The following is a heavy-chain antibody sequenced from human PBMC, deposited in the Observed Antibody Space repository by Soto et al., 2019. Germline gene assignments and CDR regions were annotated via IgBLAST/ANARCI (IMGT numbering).Heavy chain of an antibody. CDR1: GDSVSSNSAA. CDR2: TYYRSKWYN. J-gene: IGHJ6*02. CDR3: ARDRHLYDYYYYYGMDV. D-gene: IGHD3-16*01. V-gene: IGHV6-1*01. Sequence: PSQTLSLTCVISGDSVSSNSAAWDWIRQSPSRGLEWLGRTYYRSKWYNDYAVSVKSRITINPDTSKNQFSLQLNSVTPEDTAVYYCARDRHLYDYYYYYGMDVWGQGTTVTVSS.